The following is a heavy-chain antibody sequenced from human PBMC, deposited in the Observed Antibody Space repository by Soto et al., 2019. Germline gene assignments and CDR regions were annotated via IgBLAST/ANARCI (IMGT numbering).Heavy chain of an antibody. CDR3: AHRPFNTIFRYWFDP. CDR2: LYWDDDK. J-gene: IGHJ5*02. D-gene: IGHD3-3*01. CDR1: GFSLRTTGVG. Sequence: QITLKESGPLLVKPTQTLTLTCTFSGFSLRTTGVGVGWIRQPPGKALEWLALLYWDDDKRYSPSLKSRLAIXXDXSIXQVVLTMTNMDPVDTATYYCAHRPFNTIFRYWFDPWGQGTLVTVSS. V-gene: IGHV2-5*02.